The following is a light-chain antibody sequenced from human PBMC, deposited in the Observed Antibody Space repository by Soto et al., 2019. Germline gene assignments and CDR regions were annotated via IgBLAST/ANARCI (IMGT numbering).Light chain of an antibody. V-gene: IGKV3-20*01. Sequence: ELVLTQSPGTLSLSPGERATLSCRASQSVSSSYLVWYQQKPGQALRLLIYGASSRASGIPDRFSGSGSGTDFALTISRLEPEDFAVYYCQQYSMSPYTFGQGTKVESK. CDR1: QSVSSSY. J-gene: IGKJ2*01. CDR2: GAS. CDR3: QQYSMSPYT.